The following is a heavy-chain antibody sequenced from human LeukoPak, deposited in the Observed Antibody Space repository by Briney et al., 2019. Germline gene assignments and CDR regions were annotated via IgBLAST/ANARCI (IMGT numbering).Heavy chain of an antibody. CDR3: AKDDAWLRFGE. CDR1: GFTFSSYW. CDR2: INSDGSST. V-gene: IGHV3-74*01. Sequence: HTGGSLRLSCAASGFTFSSYWMHWVRQAPGKGLVWVSRINSDGSSTTYADSVKGRFTISRDNSKNTLYLEVISLTAEDTAVYYCAKDDAWLRFGEWSQGTLVTVSS. D-gene: IGHD3-10*01. J-gene: IGHJ4*02.